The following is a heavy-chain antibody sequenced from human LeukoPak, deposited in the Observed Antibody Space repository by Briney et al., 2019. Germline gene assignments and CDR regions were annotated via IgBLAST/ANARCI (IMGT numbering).Heavy chain of an antibody. CDR3: ARNPIVEMATIDDAFDI. J-gene: IGHJ3*02. Sequence: SVKVSCKASGGTFSSYAISWVRQAPGQGLEWMGRIIPIFGTANYAQKFQGRVTITTDESTSTAYMELSSLRSEDTAVYYCARNPIVEMATIDDAFDIWGQGTMVTVSS. D-gene: IGHD5-24*01. CDR2: IIPIFGTA. V-gene: IGHV1-69*05. CDR1: GGTFSSYA.